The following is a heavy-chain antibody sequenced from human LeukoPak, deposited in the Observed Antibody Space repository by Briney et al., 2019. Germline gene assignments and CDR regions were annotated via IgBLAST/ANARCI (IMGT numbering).Heavy chain of an antibody. CDR3: ARGQGIYDYVWGSYPPLDY. CDR2: INHSGST. J-gene: IGHJ4*02. Sequence: KPSETLSLTRAVYGGSFSGYYWSWIRQPPGKGLEWIGEINHSGSTNYNPSLKSRVTISVDTSKNQFSLKLSSVTAADTAVYYCARGQGIYDYVWGSYPPLDYWGQGTLVTVSS. D-gene: IGHD3-16*02. CDR1: GGSFSGYY. V-gene: IGHV4-34*01.